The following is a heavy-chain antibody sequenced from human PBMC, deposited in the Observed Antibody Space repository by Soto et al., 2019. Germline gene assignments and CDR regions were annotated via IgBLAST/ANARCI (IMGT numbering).Heavy chain of an antibody. CDR1: GYTFTSYD. CDR2: MNPNSGNT. V-gene: IGHV1-8*01. Sequence: EASVKVSCKTSGYTFTSYDVNWVLQATGQGLEWMGWMNPNSGNTGYSEKFRGRVTMTRNTSIRTVYMELSSLRSEDTAVYYCARGPLGVFFDYWGQGTLVTVSS. J-gene: IGHJ4*02. D-gene: IGHD3-16*01. CDR3: ARGPLGVFFDY.